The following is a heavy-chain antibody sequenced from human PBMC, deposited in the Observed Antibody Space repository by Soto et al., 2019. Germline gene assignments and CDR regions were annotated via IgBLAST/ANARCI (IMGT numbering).Heavy chain of an antibody. Sequence: GGSLRLSCAASGFTFNFYAMTWVRQAPGKGLEWVSAISRYGDITYYADSVEGRFSISRDNSKNTLYLQMNSLRAEDTAVYYCAKDRYLDHDSRGYLFDNWGQGTQVTVSS. CDR2: ISRYGDIT. CDR1: GFTFNFYA. J-gene: IGHJ4*02. D-gene: IGHD3-22*01. CDR3: AKDRYLDHDSRGYLFDN. V-gene: IGHV3-23*01.